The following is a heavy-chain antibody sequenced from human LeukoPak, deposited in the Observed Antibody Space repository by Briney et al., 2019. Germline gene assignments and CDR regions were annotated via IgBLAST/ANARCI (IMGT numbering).Heavy chain of an antibody. CDR1: GFTFSTYA. CDR3: AKAVGYGSFDH. J-gene: IGHJ4*02. V-gene: IGHV3-23*01. Sequence: GGSLRLSCAASGFTFSTYAMSWVRQAPGKGSEWVSTISGSGANTYYADSVKGRFTISRDNPKNTLYLQMNSLRVEDTAVYYCAKAVGYGSFDHWGQGTLVTVSS. CDR2: ISGSGANT. D-gene: IGHD4-17*01.